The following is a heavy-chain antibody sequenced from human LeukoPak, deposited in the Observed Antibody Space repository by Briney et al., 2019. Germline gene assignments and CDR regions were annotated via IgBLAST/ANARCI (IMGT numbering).Heavy chain of an antibody. V-gene: IGHV3-48*03. Sequence: GGSLRLSCAGSGFIFSSYEMNWVRQAPGKGLEWVSYIINTDSTIYYAESVKGRFTISRDNAKNSLYMQMDRLRVEDTAVYYCARDGGLSNNVCFLDYWGQGTLVTVSS. CDR2: IINTDSTI. J-gene: IGHJ4*02. CDR3: ARDGGLSNNVCFLDY. CDR1: GFIFSSYE. D-gene: IGHD2/OR15-2a*01.